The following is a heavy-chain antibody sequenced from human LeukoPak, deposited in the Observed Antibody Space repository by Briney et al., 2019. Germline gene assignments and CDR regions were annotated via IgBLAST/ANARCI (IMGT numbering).Heavy chain of an antibody. J-gene: IGHJ5*02. D-gene: IGHD6-6*01. Sequence: ASMKVSCKASGYTFTSYGISWVRQAPGQGLEWMGWISAYNGNTNYAQKLQGRVTMTTDTSTSTAYMELRSLRSDDTAVYYCARGLPAARPGGVFDPWGQGTLVTVSS. CDR1: GYTFTSYG. CDR2: ISAYNGNT. CDR3: ARGLPAARPGGVFDP. V-gene: IGHV1-18*01.